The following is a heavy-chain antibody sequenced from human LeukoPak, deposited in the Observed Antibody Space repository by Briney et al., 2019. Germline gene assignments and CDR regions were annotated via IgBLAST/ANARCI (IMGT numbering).Heavy chain of an antibody. CDR1: GFTFSSSW. D-gene: IGHD3-16*01. Sequence: GGSLRLSCAASGFTFSSSWMTWVRQAPGKGPEWVAVIRPDGSEAAYVDSVIGRFTISRDNAKNSLFLQMISLRVEDTAVYYCTRDRAYKTFDYWGQGALVTVSS. CDR3: TRDRAYKTFDY. V-gene: IGHV3-7*04. CDR2: IRPDGSEA. J-gene: IGHJ4*02.